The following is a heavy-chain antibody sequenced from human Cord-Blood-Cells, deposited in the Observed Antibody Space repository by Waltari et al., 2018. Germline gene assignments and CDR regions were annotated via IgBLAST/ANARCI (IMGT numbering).Heavy chain of an antibody. V-gene: IGHV3-48*03. Sequence: EVQLVESGGGLVQPGGSLRLSCAASGFTCSSYEMNWVRQAPGKGLEWVSYISSSGSTIYYADSVKGRFTISRDNAKNSLYLQMNSLRAEDTAVYYCARDGGSYYYYYGMDVWGQGTTVTVSS. CDR3: ARDGGSYYYYYGMDV. CDR1: GFTCSSYE. CDR2: ISSSGSTI. D-gene: IGHD1-26*01. J-gene: IGHJ6*02.